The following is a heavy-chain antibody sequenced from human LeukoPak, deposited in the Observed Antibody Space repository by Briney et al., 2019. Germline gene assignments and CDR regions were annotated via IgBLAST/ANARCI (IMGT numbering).Heavy chain of an antibody. V-gene: IGHV4-39*07. CDR1: GGSISSSSYY. Sequence: ASETLSLTCTVSGGSISSSSYYWGWIRQPPGKGLEWIGSIYYSGSTNYNPSLKSRVTISVDTSKNQFSLKLSSVTAADTAVYYCARLRSSSWTPNAKIKRYYFDYWGQGTLVTVSS. J-gene: IGHJ4*02. CDR2: IYYSGST. D-gene: IGHD6-13*01. CDR3: ARLRSSSWTPNAKIKRYYFDY.